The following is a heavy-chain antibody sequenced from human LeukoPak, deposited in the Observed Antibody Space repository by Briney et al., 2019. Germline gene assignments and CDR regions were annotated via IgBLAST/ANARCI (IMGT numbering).Heavy chain of an antibody. J-gene: IGHJ4*02. CDR1: GFTFSSYG. CDR3: ARGRVFLDY. V-gene: IGHV3-33*01. Sequence: ERSLRLSCAASGFTFSSYGMHWVRQAPGKGLEWVAVIWYDGSNKYYADSVKGRFTISRDNSKNTLYLQMNSLRAEDTAVHYCARGRVFLDYWGQGTLVTVSS. CDR2: IWYDGSNK.